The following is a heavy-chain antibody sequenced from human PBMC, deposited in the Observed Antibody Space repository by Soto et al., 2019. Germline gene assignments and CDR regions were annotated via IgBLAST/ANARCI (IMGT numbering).Heavy chain of an antibody. Sequence: PSETLSLTCTVSGGSISSGGYYWSWIRQHPGKGLEWIGYIFHSGSTYYNPSLRSRVTTSVDTSKNQFSLKLSSVTAADTAVYYCARGGDYDNYLDYWGQGTLVTVSS. CDR1: GGSISSGGYY. D-gene: IGHD3-22*01. CDR2: IFHSGST. J-gene: IGHJ4*02. V-gene: IGHV4-31*03. CDR3: ARGGDYDNYLDY.